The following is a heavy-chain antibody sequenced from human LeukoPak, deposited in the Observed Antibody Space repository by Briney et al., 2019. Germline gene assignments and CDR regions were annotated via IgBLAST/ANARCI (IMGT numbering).Heavy chain of an antibody. Sequence: ASVKVSCKASGYTFTDYYMHWVRQAPGQGLEWMGIINPSGGSTSYAQKFQGRVTMTRDTSTSTVYMELSSLRSEDTAVYYCARGYCTNGVCHGHDYWGQGTLVTVSS. CDR3: ARGYCTNGVCHGHDY. D-gene: IGHD2-8*01. J-gene: IGHJ4*02. CDR2: INPSGGST. V-gene: IGHV1-46*01. CDR1: GYTFTDYY.